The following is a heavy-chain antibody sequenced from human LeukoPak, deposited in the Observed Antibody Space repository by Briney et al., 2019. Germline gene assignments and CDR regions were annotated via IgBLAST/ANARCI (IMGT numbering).Heavy chain of an antibody. J-gene: IGHJ2*01. CDR1: GGSISSGGYY. Sequence: SETLSLTCTVSGGSISSGGYYWSWLRQHPGKGLEWIGYIYYSGSTYYNPSLKSRVTISVDTSVDQFSLKLSSVTAADTAVYSCARMRIASNYWYFDLWGRGTLVTVSS. CDR2: IYYSGST. V-gene: IGHV4-31*03. CDR3: ARMRIASNYWYFDL. D-gene: IGHD6-6*01.